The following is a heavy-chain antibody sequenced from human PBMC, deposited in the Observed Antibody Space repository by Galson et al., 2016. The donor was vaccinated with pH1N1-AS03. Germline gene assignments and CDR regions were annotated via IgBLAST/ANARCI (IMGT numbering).Heavy chain of an antibody. D-gene: IGHD6-19*01. CDR3: ATIGAVPGLGGYWFDS. V-gene: IGHV1-69*15. J-gene: IGHJ5*01. Sequence: CKASGGTFRNFAISWVRQAPGQGLEWMGRIVPTFTAPKYAQKFQGRLTITADDSATTTYMDLSGLKLEDTAIYYCATIGAVPGLGGYWFDSWGQGTHVIVSS. CDR2: IVPTFTAP. CDR1: GGTFRNFA.